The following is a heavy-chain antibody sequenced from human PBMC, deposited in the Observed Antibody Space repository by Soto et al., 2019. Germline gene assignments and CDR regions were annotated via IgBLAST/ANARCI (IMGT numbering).Heavy chain of an antibody. D-gene: IGHD2-2*01. CDR3: ARTAGRCISTSCYARY. CDR2: MNPNSGNT. J-gene: IGHJ4*02. Sequence: ASVKXSCKASGYTFTTYYINWVRQATGQGPEWLGWMNPNSGNTAYAQKFQGRITMTRNTSISTAYMDLSSLRSEDTAVYYCARTAGRCISTSCYARYWGQGTPVXVSS. V-gene: IGHV1-8*01. CDR1: GYTFTTYY.